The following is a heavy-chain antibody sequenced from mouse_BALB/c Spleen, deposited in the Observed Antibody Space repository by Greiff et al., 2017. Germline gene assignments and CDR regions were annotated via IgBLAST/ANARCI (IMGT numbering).Heavy chain of an antibody. Sequence: EVQVVESGGGLVQPGGSLRLSCATSGFTFTDYYMSWVRQPPGKALEWLGFIRNKANGYTTEYSASVKGRFTISRDNSQSILYLQMNTLRAEDSATYYCARDVTTAGPFAYWGQGTLVTVSA. CDR3: ARDVTTAGPFAY. CDR1: GFTFTDYY. J-gene: IGHJ3*01. V-gene: IGHV7-3*02. CDR2: IRNKANGYTT. D-gene: IGHD1-2*01.